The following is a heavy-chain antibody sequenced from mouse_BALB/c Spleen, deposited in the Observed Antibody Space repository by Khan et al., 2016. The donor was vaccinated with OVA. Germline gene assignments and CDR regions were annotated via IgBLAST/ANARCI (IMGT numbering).Heavy chain of an antibody. CDR1: GFTFSPYS. J-gene: IGHJ3*01. Sequence: EVELVESGGDLVKSGGSLKLSCAASGFTFSPYSMSWVRQTPDKRLEWVATISSDGDYTYYPDSVKGRFNISRDNAKNTLYLQMSTLKSEDTAMFYCSTHLTGSVAYWGQGTLVTVSA. D-gene: IGHD4-1*01. CDR2: ISSDGDYT. CDR3: STHLTGSVAY. V-gene: IGHV5-6*01.